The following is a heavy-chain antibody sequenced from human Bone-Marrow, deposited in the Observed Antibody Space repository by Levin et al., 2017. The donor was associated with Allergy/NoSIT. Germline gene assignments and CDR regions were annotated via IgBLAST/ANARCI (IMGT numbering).Heavy chain of an antibody. V-gene: IGHV3-49*03. Sequence: PGGSLRLSCTASGFTFGDYAMSWFRQAPGKGLEWVGFIRSKAYGGTTEYAASVKGRFTISRDDSKSIAYLQMNSLKTEDTAVYYCTRDLLPYDFWSGYTYYYYYYGMDVWGQGTTVTVSS. CDR3: TRDLLPYDFWSGYTYYYYYYGMDV. D-gene: IGHD3-3*01. CDR1: GFTFGDYA. CDR2: IRSKAYGGTT. J-gene: IGHJ6*02.